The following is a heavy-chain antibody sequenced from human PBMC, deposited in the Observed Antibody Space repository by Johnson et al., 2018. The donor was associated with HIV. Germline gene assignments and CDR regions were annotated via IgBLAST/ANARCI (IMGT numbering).Heavy chain of an antibody. CDR1: GLTFSSYW. Sequence: VQLVESGGGLVQPGGSLRLSCAASGLTFSSYWMSWVRQAPGKGLEWVANIKQDGSEKYYVDSVKGRFTISRDNAKKSLYMQMNSLRAEDTALYYCAKALYSRHAFDIWGQGTMVTVSS. D-gene: IGHD6-13*01. CDR2: IKQDGSEK. J-gene: IGHJ3*02. CDR3: AKALYSRHAFDI. V-gene: IGHV3-7*03.